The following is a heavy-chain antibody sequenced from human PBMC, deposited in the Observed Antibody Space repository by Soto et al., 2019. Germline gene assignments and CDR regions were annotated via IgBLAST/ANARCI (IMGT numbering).Heavy chain of an antibody. Sequence: QVQLVEFGGGVVQPGRSLRLSCAASGFTFSSYGMHWVRQAPGKGLEWVAVISYDGSNKYYADSVKGRFTISRDNSKNTLYLQMNSLRAEDTAVYYCAFSSSGYYYGGFDYWGQGTLVTVSS. V-gene: IGHV3-30*03. CDR1: GFTFSSYG. CDR3: AFSSSGYYYGGFDY. CDR2: ISYDGSNK. J-gene: IGHJ4*02. D-gene: IGHD3-22*01.